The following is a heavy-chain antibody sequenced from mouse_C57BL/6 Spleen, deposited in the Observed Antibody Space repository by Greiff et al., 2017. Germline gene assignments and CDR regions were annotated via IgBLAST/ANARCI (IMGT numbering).Heavy chain of an antibody. Sequence: EVKLQESGGGLVKPGGSLKLSCAASGFTFSDYGMHWVRQAPEKGLEWVAYISSGSSTIYYADTVKGRFTISRDNAKNTLFLQMTSLRSEDTAMYYCACDYPFAYWGQGTLVTVSA. CDR1: GFTFSDYG. CDR2: ISSGSSTI. CDR3: ACDYPFAY. D-gene: IGHD2-4*01. J-gene: IGHJ3*01. V-gene: IGHV5-17*01.